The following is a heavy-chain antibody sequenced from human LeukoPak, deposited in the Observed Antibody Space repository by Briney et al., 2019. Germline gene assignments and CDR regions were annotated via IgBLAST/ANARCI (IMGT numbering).Heavy chain of an antibody. Sequence: PSETLSLTCAVSGYSISSGYYWGWIRQPPGKGLEWIGSIYHSGSTYYNPSLKSRVTISVDTSKNQFSLKLSSVTAADTAVYYCARLLGNYSFDYWGQGTLVTVSS. CDR2: IYHSGST. D-gene: IGHD4-23*01. V-gene: IGHV4-38-2*01. CDR3: ARLLGNYSFDY. J-gene: IGHJ4*02. CDR1: GYSISSGYY.